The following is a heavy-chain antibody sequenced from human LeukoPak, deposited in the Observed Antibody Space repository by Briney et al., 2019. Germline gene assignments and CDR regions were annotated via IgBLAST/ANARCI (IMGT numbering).Heavy chain of an antibody. J-gene: IGHJ5*02. CDR1: GYTFTSYD. CDR3: ARGRVPAATNLDP. D-gene: IGHD2-2*01. Sequence: ASVKVSCKASGYTFTSYDINWVRQATGQGLEWMGWMNPNSGNTGYAQKFQGRVTITRNTSISTAYMELSSLRSEDTAVYYCARGRVPAATNLDPWGQGTLVTVSS. CDR2: MNPNSGNT. V-gene: IGHV1-8*03.